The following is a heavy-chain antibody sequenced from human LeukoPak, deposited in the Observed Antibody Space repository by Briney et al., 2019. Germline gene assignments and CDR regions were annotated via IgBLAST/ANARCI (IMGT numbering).Heavy chain of an antibody. CDR3: ARDRSGTNDY. J-gene: IGHJ4*02. CDR1: GFTFSSFG. Sequence: GMSLRLSCAASGFTFSSFGMHWVRQAPGKGLECLAVIWYDGSQRYHADSVKGRFTISRDNSKNTVYLRMNSLRAEDTALYYCARDRSGTNDYWGRGTLVIVSS. V-gene: IGHV3-33*01. CDR2: IWYDGSQR. D-gene: IGHD1-14*01.